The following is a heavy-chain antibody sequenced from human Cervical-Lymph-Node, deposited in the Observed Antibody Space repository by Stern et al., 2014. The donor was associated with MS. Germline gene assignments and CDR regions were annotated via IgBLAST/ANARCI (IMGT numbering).Heavy chain of an antibody. CDR2: IYPGDSDT. CDR3: ARQYGSGTYLRATFGY. Sequence: EVQLVESGAEVKNPGESLNISWKGSGYTFTNYWIGWVRQMPGKGLEWIGIIYPGDSDTRYSPSFQGQVTISADKSIRTAYLQWSSLKASDTAMYYCARQYGSGTYLRATFGYWGQGTLVTVST. CDR1: GYTFTNYW. J-gene: IGHJ4*02. D-gene: IGHD3-10*01. V-gene: IGHV5-51*01.